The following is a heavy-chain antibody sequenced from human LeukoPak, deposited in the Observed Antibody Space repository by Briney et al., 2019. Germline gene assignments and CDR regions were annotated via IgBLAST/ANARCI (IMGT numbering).Heavy chain of an antibody. CDR1: GGSINNYW. Sequence: PSETLSLTCSVSGGSINNYWWSWIRQPPGKGLEWIGYIYRGETTNYNPSLKSRVTISVDTSKNQFSLKLSSVTAADTAVYYCAREPKRGYSYGYGVFDYWGQGTLVTVSS. J-gene: IGHJ4*02. CDR2: IYRGETT. CDR3: AREPKRGYSYGYGVFDY. D-gene: IGHD5-18*01. V-gene: IGHV4-59*01.